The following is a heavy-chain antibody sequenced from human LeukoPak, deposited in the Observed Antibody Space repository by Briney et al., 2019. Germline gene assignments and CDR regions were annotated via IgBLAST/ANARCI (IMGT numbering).Heavy chain of an antibody. V-gene: IGHV4-4*07. CDR3: ARYSSSSKFDY. D-gene: IGHD6-6*01. J-gene: IGHJ4*02. Sequence: SGTLSLTCTVSGGSISNYFWSWIRQPAGKGLEWIGRIYSSGSTDYNPSLKSRVTMSVDTSKNQFSLKLTSVTAADTAVYYCARYSSSSKFDYWGQGTLVTVSS. CDR2: IYSSGST. CDR1: GGSISNYF.